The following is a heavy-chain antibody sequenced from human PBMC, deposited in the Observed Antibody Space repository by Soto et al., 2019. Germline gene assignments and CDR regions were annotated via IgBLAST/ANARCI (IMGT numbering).Heavy chain of an antibody. CDR3: ARDGYYYDFWSGYYTVDPDALDI. V-gene: IGHV1-18*01. J-gene: IGHJ3*02. D-gene: IGHD3-3*01. CDR1: GYTFTSQG. CDR2: ISAYNGNT. Sequence: ASVKASCTASGYTFTSQGISWVRQAPGQGLEWMGWISAYNGNTNYAQKLQGRVTMTTDTSTSTAYMELRSLRSDYTAVCYCARDGYYYDFWSGYYTVDPDALDIWGQGTMVTVSS.